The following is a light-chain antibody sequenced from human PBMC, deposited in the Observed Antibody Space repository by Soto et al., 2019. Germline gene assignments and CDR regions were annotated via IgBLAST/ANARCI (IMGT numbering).Light chain of an antibody. CDR2: GSS. Sequence: EIVLTQSPGTLSLSPGERATLSCRASQSIKSRYLAWYQQTPGQAPRLLVYGSSNRATGIPDRFTGSGCGTDFTLTISGLQPEDFAVYYCQQYGGALPYTFGQGTKLEIK. CDR3: QQYGGALPYT. J-gene: IGKJ2*01. V-gene: IGKV3-20*01. CDR1: QSIKSRY.